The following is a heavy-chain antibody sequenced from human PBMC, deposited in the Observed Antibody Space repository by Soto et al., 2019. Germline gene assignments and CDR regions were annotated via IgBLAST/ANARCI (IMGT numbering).Heavy chain of an antibody. CDR1: GFTFSSYS. Sequence: GGSLRLSCAASGFTFSSYSMNWVRQAPGKGLEWVSYISSSSSTIYYADSVKGRFTISRDNAKNSLYLQMNSLRDEDTAVYYCARERDGYNYGDFDYWGQGTLVTVSS. J-gene: IGHJ4*02. V-gene: IGHV3-48*02. CDR2: ISSSSSTI. D-gene: IGHD1-1*01. CDR3: ARERDGYNYGDFDY.